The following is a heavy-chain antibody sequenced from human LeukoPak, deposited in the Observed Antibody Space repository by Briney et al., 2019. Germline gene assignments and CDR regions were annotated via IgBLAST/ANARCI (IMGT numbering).Heavy chain of an antibody. V-gene: IGHV3-23*01. J-gene: IGHJ3*01. CDR2: IRGSDGTT. CDR1: GFTFNIYA. CDR3: AKRCVRGWSTDAFDF. D-gene: IGHD6-19*01. Sequence: GGSLRLSCAASGFTFNIYAMSWVRQAPGKGLEWVSTIRGSDGTTYYADSVKGRFTISRDNSKNTLYPQMNSLRAEDTAVYYCAKRCVRGWSTDAFDFWGQGTMVTVSS.